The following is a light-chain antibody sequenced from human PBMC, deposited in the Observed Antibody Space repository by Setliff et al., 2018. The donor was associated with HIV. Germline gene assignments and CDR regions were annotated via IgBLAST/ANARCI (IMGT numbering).Light chain of an antibody. Sequence: QSALTQPASVSESPGQSITISCTGTSSDIGVSKYVSWYQQHPGRAPKLMIFEVINRPSGVSDRFSGSKSGNTASLTISGLQAEDEADYYCSSYKTGNTLVFGGGTKVTV. CDR3: SSYKTGNTLV. CDR1: SSDIGVSKY. J-gene: IGLJ3*02. CDR2: EVI. V-gene: IGLV2-14*01.